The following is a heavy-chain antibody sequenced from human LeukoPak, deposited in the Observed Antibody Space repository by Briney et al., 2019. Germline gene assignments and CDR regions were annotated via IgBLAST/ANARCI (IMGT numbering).Heavy chain of an antibody. V-gene: IGHV3-30*02. CDR3: AKDKGITSSAVYY. D-gene: IGHD3-10*01. Sequence: GGSLRLSCAASGFTFSSYGMHWVRQAPGKGLEWVAFIRYDGSNKYYADSVKGRFTISRDNSKNTLYLQMNSLRAEYTAVYYCAKDKGITSSAVYYWGQGTLVTVSS. J-gene: IGHJ4*02. CDR1: GFTFSSYG. CDR2: IRYDGSNK.